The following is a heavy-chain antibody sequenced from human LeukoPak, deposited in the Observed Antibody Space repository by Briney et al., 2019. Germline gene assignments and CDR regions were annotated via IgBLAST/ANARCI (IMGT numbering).Heavy chain of an antibody. CDR1: GFTFSSYA. J-gene: IGHJ4*02. CDR3: AKSDLLLVVVPAAIDY. CDR2: ISGSGGST. D-gene: IGHD2-2*01. Sequence: GGSLRLSCAASGFTFSSYAMSWVRQAPGKGLEWVSAISGSGGSTYYADSVKGRFTISRDNSKNTLYLQMNSLRAEDTAVYYCAKSDLLLVVVPAAIDYWGQGTLVTVSS. V-gene: IGHV3-23*01.